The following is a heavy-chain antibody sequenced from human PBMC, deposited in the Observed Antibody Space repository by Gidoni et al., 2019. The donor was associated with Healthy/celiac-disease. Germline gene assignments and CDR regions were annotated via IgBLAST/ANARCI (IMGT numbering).Heavy chain of an antibody. CDR1: VFTFSSSS. CDR3: ARDQFEGQWLAYYYYYGMDV. D-gene: IGHD6-19*01. V-gene: IGHV3-21*01. Sequence: EVPLVESGGGLVKPGGSLRLSCAASVFTFSSSSMNWVRQAPGMGLAWVSSISSSSSYIYYADSVKGRFTISRDNAKNALYLQMNSLRAEGTAVYYGARDQFEGQWLAYYYYYGMDVWGKGTTVTVSS. CDR2: ISSSSSYI. J-gene: IGHJ6*04.